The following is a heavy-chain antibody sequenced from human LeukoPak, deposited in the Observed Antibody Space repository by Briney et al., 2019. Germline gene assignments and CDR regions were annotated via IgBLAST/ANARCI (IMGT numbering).Heavy chain of an antibody. CDR1: GGSISSYY. V-gene: IGHV4-59*01. J-gene: IGHJ4*02. Sequence: PSETLSLTCTVSGGSISSYYWSWIRQPPGKGLEWIGYIYYSGSTNYNPSLKSRVTISVDTSKKQFSLKLSSVTAADTAVYYCARVFDSSGPIDYWGQGTLVSVSS. CDR3: ARVFDSSGPIDY. D-gene: IGHD3-22*01. CDR2: IYYSGST.